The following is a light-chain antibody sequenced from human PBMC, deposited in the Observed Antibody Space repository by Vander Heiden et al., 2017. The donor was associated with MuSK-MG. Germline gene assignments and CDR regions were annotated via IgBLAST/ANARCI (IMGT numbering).Light chain of an antibody. V-gene: IGLV1-44*01. J-gene: IGLJ1*01. CDR2: SNN. CDR3: ASWDDSLNGL. Sequence: QSVPTQPPPPSGTPGQRVTIPCSGSSSNIGTNTVNWYQQLPGTAPKLLIYSNNRRPSGVPDRFSGSKSGTSASLAISGLQSEDEADYYCASWDDSLNGLFGTGTKVTVL. CDR1: SSNIGTNT.